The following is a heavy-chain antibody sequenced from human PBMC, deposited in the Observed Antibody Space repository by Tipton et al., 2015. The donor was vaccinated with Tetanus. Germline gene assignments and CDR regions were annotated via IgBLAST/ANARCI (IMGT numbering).Heavy chain of an antibody. J-gene: IGHJ4*02. CDR1: GFILSHYW. V-gene: IGHV3-7*01. Sequence: SLRLSCAASGFILSHYWMNWVRQAPGKGLEWVANINEDGSEAYHVVAVKGRFTISRDNANNSLYLQMSSLRAEDTAVYYCTRGIRRAFCSGGSCQTFDSWGLGTLVTVTS. CDR2: INEDGSEA. CDR3: TRGIRRAFCSGGSCQTFDS. D-gene: IGHD2-15*01.